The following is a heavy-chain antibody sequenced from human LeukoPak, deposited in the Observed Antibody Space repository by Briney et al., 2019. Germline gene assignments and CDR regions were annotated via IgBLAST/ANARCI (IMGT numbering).Heavy chain of an antibody. J-gene: IGHJ4*02. CDR3: ARAAGLIKGTRPPDY. CDR1: GGSISSSSYY. Sequence: PSETLSLTCTVSGGSISSSSYYWGWIRQPPGKGLEWIGSIYYSGSTYYNPSLKSRVTISVDTSKNQFSLKLSSVTAADTAVYYCARAAGLIKGTRPPDYWGQGTLVTVSS. D-gene: IGHD2-8*01. CDR2: IYYSGST. V-gene: IGHV4-39*07.